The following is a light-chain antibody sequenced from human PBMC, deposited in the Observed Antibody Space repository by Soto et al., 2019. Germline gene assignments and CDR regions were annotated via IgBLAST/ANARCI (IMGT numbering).Light chain of an antibody. J-gene: IGLJ1*01. CDR2: DVN. CDR1: SSEVCAYKF. CDR3: TSYTSISTYV. Sequence: QSVLTQAASVNGAARESLSITRTGNSSEVCAYKFFSWYQQHPDKAPKLVIFDVNNRPSGVSNRFSGSKSGNTASLTISGLRAEDEADYYCTSYTSISTYVFGTGNKVTVL. V-gene: IGLV2-14*01.